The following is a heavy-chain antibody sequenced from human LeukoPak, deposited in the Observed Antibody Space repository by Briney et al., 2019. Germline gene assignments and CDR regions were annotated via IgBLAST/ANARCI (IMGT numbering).Heavy chain of an antibody. Sequence: GASVKVSCKASGYTFTSYGLSWVRQAPGQGLEWMGWINPYSGGTSYAQKFQGRVTMTRDTSISTAYMELSRLRFDDTAVYYCARAEISGLREYYWGQGTLVTVSS. V-gene: IGHV1-2*02. J-gene: IGHJ4*02. CDR1: GYTFTSYG. CDR3: ARAEISGLREYY. D-gene: IGHD4-17*01. CDR2: INPYSGGT.